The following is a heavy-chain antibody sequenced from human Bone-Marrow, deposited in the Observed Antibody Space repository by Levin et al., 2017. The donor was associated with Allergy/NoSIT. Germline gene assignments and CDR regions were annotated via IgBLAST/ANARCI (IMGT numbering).Heavy chain of an antibody. CDR2: IYTSGST. CDR3: ARARWLVIPQGYFDY. Sequence: PSETLSLTCTVSGGSISSGSYYWSWIRQPAGKGLEWIGRIYTSGSTNYNPSLKSRVTISVDTSKNQFSLKLSSVTAADTAVYYCARARWLVIPQGYFDYWGQGTLVTVSS. D-gene: IGHD6-19*01. J-gene: IGHJ4*02. V-gene: IGHV4-61*02. CDR1: GGSISSGSYY.